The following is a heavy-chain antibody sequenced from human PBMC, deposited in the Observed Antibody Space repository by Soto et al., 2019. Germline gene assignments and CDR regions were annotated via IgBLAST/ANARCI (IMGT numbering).Heavy chain of an antibody. CDR2: IYSGGST. Sequence: GGSLRLSCAASGFTVSSNYISWVRQAPGKGLEWVSVIYSGGSTYYADSVKGRFTISRDNSKNTLYLQMNSLRAEDTAVYYCARAIIAAAGKVTDYFGQRTLVPFCS. D-gene: IGHD6-13*01. CDR3: ARAIIAAAGKVTDY. J-gene: IGHJ4*02. V-gene: IGHV3-53*01. CDR1: GFTVSSNY.